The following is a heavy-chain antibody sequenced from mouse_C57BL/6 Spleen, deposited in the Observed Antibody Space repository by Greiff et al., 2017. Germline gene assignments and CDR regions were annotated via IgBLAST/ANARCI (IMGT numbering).Heavy chain of an antibody. CDR2: ISYDGSN. CDR3: ARETTVVPLAY. Sequence: EVKLMESGPGLVKPSQSLSLTCSVTGYSITSGYYWNWIRQFPGNKLEWMGYISYDGSNNYNPSLKNRISITRDTSKNQFFLKLNSVTTEDTATYYCARETTVVPLAYWGQGTLVTVSA. D-gene: IGHD1-1*01. CDR1: GYSITSGYY. J-gene: IGHJ3*01. V-gene: IGHV3-6*01.